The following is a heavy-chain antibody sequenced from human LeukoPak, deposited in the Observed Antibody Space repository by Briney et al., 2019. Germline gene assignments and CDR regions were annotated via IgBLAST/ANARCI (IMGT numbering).Heavy chain of an antibody. CDR1: SDSISTYH. V-gene: IGHV4-59*01. CDR2: IFNSGST. J-gene: IGHJ4*02. Sequence: SETLSLTCTISSDSISTYHWTWIRQSPGKGLEWIGYIFNSGSTNYNPSIKSRVAISVDTSKNQLSLKLSSVTAADTAVYYCARYALVDSSSWYYFDYWGQGTLVTVSS. D-gene: IGHD6-13*01. CDR3: ARYALVDSSSWYYFDY.